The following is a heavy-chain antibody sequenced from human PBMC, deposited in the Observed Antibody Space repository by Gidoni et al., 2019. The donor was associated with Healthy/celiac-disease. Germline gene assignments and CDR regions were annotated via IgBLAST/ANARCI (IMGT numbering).Heavy chain of an antibody. D-gene: IGHD1-26*01. V-gene: IGHV3-33*01. J-gene: IGHJ4*02. Sequence: QVQLVESGGGVVQPGRSLRLSCAASGFTFSSYGMHWVRQAPGKVLEWGAVIWYDGSNKYSADSVKGRFTISRDNSKNTLYLQMNSLRAEDTAVYYCARASDRGATGSDYWGQGTLVTVSS. CDR1: GFTFSSYG. CDR2: IWYDGSNK. CDR3: ARASDRGATGSDY.